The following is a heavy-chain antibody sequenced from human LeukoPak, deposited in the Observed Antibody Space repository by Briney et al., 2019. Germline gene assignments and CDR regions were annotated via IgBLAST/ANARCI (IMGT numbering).Heavy chain of an antibody. Sequence: GGSLRLSCAASGFTVGSYYMSWVRQAPGKGLEWLSIIYSGGSTYYADSVKGRFTISRDDSKNTLYLQMNSLRPEDTAVYYCARDPLSVTGTNERYDYYGFDVWGQGTTVTVSS. CDR3: ARDPLSVTGTNERYDYYGFDV. V-gene: IGHV3-53*01. J-gene: IGHJ6*02. CDR2: IYSGGST. D-gene: IGHD6-19*01. CDR1: GFTVGSYY.